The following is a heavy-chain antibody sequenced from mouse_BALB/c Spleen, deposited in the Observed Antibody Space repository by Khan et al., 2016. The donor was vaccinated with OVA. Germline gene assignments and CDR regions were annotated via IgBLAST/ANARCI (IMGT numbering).Heavy chain of an antibody. CDR1: GFSLSTYG. CDR3: ARHSYRYDFTY. Sequence: QVQLKESGPGLVQPTQSLSITCTVSGFSLSTYGLHWVRQSPGKGLEWLGVIWSGGSTDYNAAFISRLTISKDNSKSQVFFKTNSLQADDTAIYYCARHSYRYDFTYWGQGTLVTVSA. J-gene: IGHJ3*01. V-gene: IGHV2-4-1*01. D-gene: IGHD2-14*01. CDR2: IWSGGST.